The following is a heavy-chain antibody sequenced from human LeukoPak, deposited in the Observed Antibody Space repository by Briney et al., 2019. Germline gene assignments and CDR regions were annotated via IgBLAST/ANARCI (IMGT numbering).Heavy chain of an antibody. CDR1: GFTFSSYG. D-gene: IGHD6-6*01. Sequence: GGPLRLSCAASGFTFSSYGMHRVRQAPAKGLERVAVIWYDGSNKNYADSVKGRFTISRDNSKNTLYLQMNSLRAEDTAVYYCARDKYSSSSYYFDYWGQGTLVTVSS. CDR3: ARDKYSSSSYYFDY. V-gene: IGHV3-33*01. J-gene: IGHJ4*02. CDR2: IWYDGSNK.